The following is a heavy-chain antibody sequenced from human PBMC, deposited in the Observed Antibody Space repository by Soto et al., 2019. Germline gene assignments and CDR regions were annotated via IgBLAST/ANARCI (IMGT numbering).Heavy chain of an antibody. Sequence: QVQLQESGPGLVKPSETLSLTCTVSGGSVSSGEYYWSWIRQPPGKGLELIGYIYYSGSTNYNPSLKSRVSISVDTSKNQFSLNLSSVTAADTAVYHCARGGYYFEYWCQGTLVTVSS. D-gene: IGHD2-15*01. CDR1: GGSVSSGEYY. CDR2: IYYSGST. CDR3: ARGGYYFEY. V-gene: IGHV4-61*08. J-gene: IGHJ4*02.